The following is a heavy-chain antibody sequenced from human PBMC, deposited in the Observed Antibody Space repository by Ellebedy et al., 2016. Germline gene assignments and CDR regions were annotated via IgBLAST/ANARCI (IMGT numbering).Heavy chain of an antibody. Sequence: ASVKVSXXASGYTFSNYAMHWLRQAPGQRLEWMGRINAGNGNTKYSQKFQGRVTITRDTSASTGYMELNSLRSEDTAVYYCARSGAPWIQLFEFWGQGTLVTVSS. V-gene: IGHV1-3*01. D-gene: IGHD5-18*01. CDR2: INAGNGNT. CDR1: GYTFSNYA. CDR3: ARSGAPWIQLFEF. J-gene: IGHJ4*02.